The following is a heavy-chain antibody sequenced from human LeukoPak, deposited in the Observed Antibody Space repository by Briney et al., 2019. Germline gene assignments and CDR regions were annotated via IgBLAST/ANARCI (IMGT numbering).Heavy chain of an antibody. D-gene: IGHD3-9*01. Sequence: GGSLRLSCAASGFTFSSYWMHWVRQAPGKGLVWVSRINTDGISTNYADSVKGRFTISRDNAKSTLYLQMNSLRGEDTAVYYCVRDRSYDVDWDSLTYWGQGILVTVSS. V-gene: IGHV3-74*01. CDR2: INTDGIST. CDR1: GFTFSSYW. CDR3: VRDRSYDVDWDSLTY. J-gene: IGHJ4*02.